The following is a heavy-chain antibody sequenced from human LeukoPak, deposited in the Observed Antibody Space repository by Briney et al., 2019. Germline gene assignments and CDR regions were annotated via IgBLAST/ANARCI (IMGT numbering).Heavy chain of an antibody. V-gene: IGHV4-4*07. CDR2: IYTSGST. J-gene: IGHJ4*02. CDR1: GGSNSSYY. Sequence: SETLSLTCTVSGGSNSSYYWSWIRQPAGKGLEWIGRIYTSGSTNYNPSLKSRVTMSVDTSKNQFCLKLSSVTAADTAVYYCAREGYSSSWYRPSYFDYWGQGTLVTVSS. CDR3: AREGYSSSWYRPSYFDY. D-gene: IGHD6-13*01.